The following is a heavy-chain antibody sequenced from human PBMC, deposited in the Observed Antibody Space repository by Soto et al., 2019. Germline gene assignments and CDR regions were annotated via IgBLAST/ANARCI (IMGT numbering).Heavy chain of an antibody. CDR3: ARLSYYYDSSGLFDY. CDR2: IYYSGST. J-gene: IGHJ4*02. D-gene: IGHD3-22*01. CDR1: GGSISSGGYY. V-gene: IGHV4-31*03. Sequence: PSETLSLTCTVSGGSISSGGYYWSWIRQHPGKGLEWIGYIYYSGSTYYNPSLKSRVTISVDTSKNQFSLKLSSVTAADTAVYYCARLSYYYDSSGLFDYWGQGTLVTVSS.